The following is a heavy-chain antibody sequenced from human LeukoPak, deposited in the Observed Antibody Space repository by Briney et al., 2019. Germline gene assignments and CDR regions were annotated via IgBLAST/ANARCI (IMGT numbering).Heavy chain of an antibody. CDR3: AKDEINSSGYYFPFDY. J-gene: IGHJ4*02. Sequence: PGGSLRLSCAASGFTFSSYGMHWVRQAPGKGLEWVAFIRYDGSNKYYADSVKGRFTISRDNSKNTLYLQMNSLRAEDTAVYYCAKDEINSSGYYFPFDYWGQGTLVTVSS. D-gene: IGHD3-22*01. CDR2: IRYDGSNK. CDR1: GFTFSSYG. V-gene: IGHV3-30*02.